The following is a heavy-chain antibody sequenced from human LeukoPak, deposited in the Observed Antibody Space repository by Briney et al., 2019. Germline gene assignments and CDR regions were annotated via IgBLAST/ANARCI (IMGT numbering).Heavy chain of an antibody. CDR1: GCSISSGSYY. Sequence: PSETLSLTCTVSGCSISSGSYYWSWIRQPAGKGLDWFGLIYASGSTNYNPSLKSRVTISVDTSKNQFSLKLSSVTAADTAMYYCARGESSTSTLYYYYYYMDVWGKGTTVTVSS. D-gene: IGHD6-6*01. CDR3: ARGESSTSTLYYYYYYMDV. J-gene: IGHJ6*03. CDR2: IYASGST. V-gene: IGHV4-61*02.